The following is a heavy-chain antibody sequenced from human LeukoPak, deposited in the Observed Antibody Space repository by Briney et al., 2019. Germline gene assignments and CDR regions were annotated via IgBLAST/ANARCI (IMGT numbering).Heavy chain of an antibody. V-gene: IGHV4-4*07. Sequence: SETLSLTCTVSGVSFSSYYWTWIRQPAGKGLEWIGRIYSSGNTNYNPSLESRVTMSIDTSKKQISLKLTSVTAADTAVYYCARDPIVGGIGNWFDPWGQGTLVTVSS. CDR1: GVSFSSYY. J-gene: IGHJ5*02. CDR2: IYSSGNT. CDR3: ARDPIVGGIGNWFDP. D-gene: IGHD1-26*01.